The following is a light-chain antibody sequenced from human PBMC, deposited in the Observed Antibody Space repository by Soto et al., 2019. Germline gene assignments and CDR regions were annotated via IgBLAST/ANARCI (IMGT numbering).Light chain of an antibody. J-gene: IGLJ1*01. CDR1: NSNIGNNN. CDR3: ATWDDRPSVFYV. Sequence: QSVLTQPPSASGTPGQRVTISCSGSNSNIGNNNVNWYQQLPGAAPKLLIFATDQRLSGVPDRFSGSKSGTSASLAISGLQSEDEADYYCATWDDRPSVFYVFGTGTKLTVL. V-gene: IGLV1-44*01. CDR2: ATD.